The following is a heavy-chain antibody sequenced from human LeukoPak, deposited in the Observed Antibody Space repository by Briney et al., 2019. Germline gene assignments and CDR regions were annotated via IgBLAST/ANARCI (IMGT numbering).Heavy chain of an antibody. V-gene: IGHV3-30*18. CDR1: GFTFSSYG. CDR3: AKRVDIVAYPDDAFDI. Sequence: GGSLRLSCAASGFTFSSYGMHWVRQAPGKGLEWVAVISYDGSNEYYADSVKGRFTISRDNSKNTLYLQMNSLRAEDTAVYYCAKRVDIVAYPDDAFDIWGQGTMVTVSS. CDR2: ISYDGSNE. D-gene: IGHD5-12*01. J-gene: IGHJ3*02.